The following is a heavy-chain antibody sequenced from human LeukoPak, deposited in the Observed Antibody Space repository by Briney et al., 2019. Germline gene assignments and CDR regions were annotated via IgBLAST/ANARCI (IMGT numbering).Heavy chain of an antibody. Sequence: GRSLRLSCAASGFTFSSYGMHWVRQAPGKGLEWVAVISYDGSNKYYADSVKGRFTISRDNSKNTLYLQMNSLRAEDTAVYYCALLGDRGYFDYWGQGTLSPSPQ. J-gene: IGHJ4*02. CDR3: ALLGDRGYFDY. D-gene: IGHD2-15*01. V-gene: IGHV3-30*03. CDR2: ISYDGSNK. CDR1: GFTFSSYG.